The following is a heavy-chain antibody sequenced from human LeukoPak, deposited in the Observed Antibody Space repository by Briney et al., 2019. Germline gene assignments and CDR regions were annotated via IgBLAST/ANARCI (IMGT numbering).Heavy chain of an antibody. J-gene: IGHJ4*02. Sequence: PSETLSLTCSVSGGSISIYYWTWIRQIPGKGLEWIGYIYYTGTTNYNPLFESRATISVDTSKNRFSLKLTSVTAADTAVYFCARGEDFERYYLAYWGQGTLVTVSS. D-gene: IGHD3-9*01. V-gene: IGHV4-59*01. CDR1: GGSISIYY. CDR3: ARGEDFERYYLAY. CDR2: IYYTGTT.